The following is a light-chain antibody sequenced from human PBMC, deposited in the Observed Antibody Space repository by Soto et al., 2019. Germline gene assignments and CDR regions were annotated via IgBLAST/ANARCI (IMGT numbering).Light chain of an antibody. CDR3: QKYNNGPPAT. V-gene: IGKV1-27*01. Sequence: DIQMTQSPSSLSASVGDRVTFTCRASQAVNNYLAWYQQKPGRAPKLLIYAASTLQSGVPSRFSGGGSGTDFTLTISSLQPEDVATYYCQKYNNGPPATFGPGTKV. CDR2: AAS. CDR1: QAVNNY. J-gene: IGKJ3*01.